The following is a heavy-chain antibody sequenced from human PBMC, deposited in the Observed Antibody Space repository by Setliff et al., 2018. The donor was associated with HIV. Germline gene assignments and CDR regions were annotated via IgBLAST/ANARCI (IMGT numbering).Heavy chain of an antibody. J-gene: IGHJ2*01. CDR1: GFTFSTYW. CDR2: IKQDGSEK. CDR3: AKTLPTFSTYNWYFDL. Sequence: GGSLRLSCAASGFTFSTYWMSWVRQAPGKGLEWVANIKQDGSEKYYVDSVKGRFTISRDNAKNSLYLQMNSLRAEDTAVYYCAKTLPTFSTYNWYFDLWGRGTLVTVSS. D-gene: IGHD3-16*01. V-gene: IGHV3-7*03.